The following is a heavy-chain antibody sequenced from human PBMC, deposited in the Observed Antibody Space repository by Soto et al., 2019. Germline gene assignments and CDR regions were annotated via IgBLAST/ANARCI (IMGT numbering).Heavy chain of an antibody. CDR2: INHSGST. Sequence: SETLSLTCAVYGGSFSGYYWSWIRQPPGKGLEWIGEINHSGSTNYNPSLKSRVTISVDTSKNQFSLKLSSVTAADTAVYYCARGRGAAGVYWGQGTLVTVSS. CDR1: GGSFSGYY. V-gene: IGHV4-34*01. CDR3: ARGRGAAGVY. J-gene: IGHJ4*02. D-gene: IGHD6-13*01.